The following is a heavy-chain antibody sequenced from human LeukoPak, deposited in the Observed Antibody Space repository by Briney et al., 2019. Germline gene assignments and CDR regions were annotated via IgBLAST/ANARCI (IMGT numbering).Heavy chain of an antibody. CDR1: GFTFSDYY. CDR3: AKDRIVVVVAATYHDAFDI. Sequence: GGSLRLSCAASGFTFSDYYMSWIRQAPGKGLEWVSAISGSGGSTYYADSVKGRFTISRDNSKNTLYLQMNSLRAEDTAVYYCAKDRIVVVVAATYHDAFDIWGQGTMVTVSS. D-gene: IGHD2-15*01. J-gene: IGHJ3*02. CDR2: ISGSGGST. V-gene: IGHV3-23*01.